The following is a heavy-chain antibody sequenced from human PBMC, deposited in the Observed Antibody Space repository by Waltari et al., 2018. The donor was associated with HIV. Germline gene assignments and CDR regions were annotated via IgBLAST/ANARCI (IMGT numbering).Heavy chain of an antibody. V-gene: IGHV3-30*18. D-gene: IGHD3-10*01. Sequence: QVQLVESGGGVVQPGMCLRLSCAACGFAFSGYCMPWVRQAPGKGLEWVAVISYDGSNKYFAESVKGRFTISRDNSKHTLYLQMSSLRAEDTAVYYCAKGDRGLGIFYYYYYAMDVWGRGTTVTVSS. CDR3: AKGDRGLGIFYYYYYAMDV. CDR1: GFAFSGYC. J-gene: IGHJ6*02. CDR2: ISYDGSNK.